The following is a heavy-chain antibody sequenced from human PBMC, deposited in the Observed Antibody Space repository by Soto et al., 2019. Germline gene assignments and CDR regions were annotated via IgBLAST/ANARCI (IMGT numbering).Heavy chain of an antibody. Sequence: QVQLVESGGGVVQPGRSLRLSCAASGFTFSSYGMHWVRQAPGKGLEWVAVISYDGSNKYYADSVKGRFTISRDNSKNTLYLQMNSLRAEDTAVYYCAKDPGIQLYPPNYWGQGTLVTVSS. J-gene: IGHJ4*02. D-gene: IGHD5-18*01. V-gene: IGHV3-30*18. CDR2: ISYDGSNK. CDR1: GFTFSSYG. CDR3: AKDPGIQLYPPNY.